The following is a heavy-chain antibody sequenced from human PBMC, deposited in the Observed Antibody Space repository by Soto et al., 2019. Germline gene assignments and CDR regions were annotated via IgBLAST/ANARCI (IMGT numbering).Heavy chain of an antibody. CDR2: ISGSGGTT. D-gene: IGHD7-27*01. J-gene: IGHJ3*01. CDR1: GFTFSSYA. Sequence: EVQLLESGGGLVQPGGSLRLSCAASGFTFSSYAMSWVRQAPGKGLEWVSAISGSGGTTYYADSVKGRFTFSRDNSKNTLYLQMNSLRAEDTAVYYCATTANGGFSAFDLWGQGTVATVSS. V-gene: IGHV3-23*01. CDR3: ATTANGGFSAFDL.